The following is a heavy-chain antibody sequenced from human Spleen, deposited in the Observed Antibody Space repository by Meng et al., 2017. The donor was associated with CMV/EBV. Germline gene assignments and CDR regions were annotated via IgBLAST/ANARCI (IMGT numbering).Heavy chain of an antibody. Sequence: GESLKISCAVSGFTFSSYEMNWVRQAPGKGLEWVSYISSSGSTIKYADSVRGRFTISRDNAKNSLYLQMNSLRAEDTAVYYCARVLPAYNYYGMDVWGQGTTVTVSS. CDR2: ISSSGSTI. CDR1: GFTFSSYE. D-gene: IGHD2-2*01. J-gene: IGHJ6*02. CDR3: ARVLPAYNYYGMDV. V-gene: IGHV3-48*03.